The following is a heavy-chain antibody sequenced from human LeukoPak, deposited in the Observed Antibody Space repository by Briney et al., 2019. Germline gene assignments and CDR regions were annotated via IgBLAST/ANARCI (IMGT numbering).Heavy chain of an antibody. J-gene: IGHJ4*02. V-gene: IGHV1-2*02. CDR3: ARLYSKGWYALDY. Sequence: ASVKVSCKASGYTFTDYYIHWVRQAPGQGLEWMGWISPNSGGTNYAQKFQDRVTMTRDTSVGTAYMEVSRLRSDDTAVYYCARLYSKGWYALDYWGQGTLVTVS. CDR2: ISPNSGGT. D-gene: IGHD6-19*01. CDR1: GYTFTDYY.